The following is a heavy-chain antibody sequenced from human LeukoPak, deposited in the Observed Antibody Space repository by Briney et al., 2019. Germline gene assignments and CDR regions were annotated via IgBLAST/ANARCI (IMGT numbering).Heavy chain of an antibody. D-gene: IGHD6-13*01. CDR1: GGSFSGYY. CDR3: ARSIWYSNWFDP. Sequence: SETLSLTCAVYGGSFSGYYWSWIRQAPGQVLEWIGEINHSGSTNYNPSLKSRVTISVDTSKNQFSLKLSSVTAADTAVYYCARSIWYSNWFDPWGQGTLVTVSS. V-gene: IGHV4-34*01. CDR2: INHSGST. J-gene: IGHJ5*02.